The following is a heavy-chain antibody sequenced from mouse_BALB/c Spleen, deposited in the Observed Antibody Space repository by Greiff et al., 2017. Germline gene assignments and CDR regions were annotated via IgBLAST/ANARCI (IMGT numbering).Heavy chain of an antibody. J-gene: IGHJ3*01. CDR2: FYPGSGSI. CDR1: GYTFTEYT. V-gene: IGHV1-62-2*01. Sequence: QVQLKESGAELVKPGASVKLSCKASGYTFTEYTIHWVKQRSGQGLEWIGWFYPGSGSIKYNEKFKDKATLTADKSSSTVYMELSRLTSEDSAVYFCARHERGSTMITTRAWFAYWGQGARVTVSA. D-gene: IGHD2-4*01. CDR3: ARHERGSTMITTRAWFAY.